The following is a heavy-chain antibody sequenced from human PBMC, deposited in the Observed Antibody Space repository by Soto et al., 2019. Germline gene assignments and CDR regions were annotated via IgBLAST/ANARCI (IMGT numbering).Heavy chain of an antibody. Sequence: SVKVSCKASGFPFGRSAVQWVRQARGQRLEWIGWIVVATDDTAYAQNFQGRVTISRDTSSSTTYMELTSLRSEDTAIYYCAIGRLYYYDSSSYHNWFDPWGQGTLVNLSS. CDR2: IVVATDDT. D-gene: IGHD3-22*01. CDR1: GFPFGRSA. V-gene: IGHV1-58*01. J-gene: IGHJ5*02. CDR3: AIGRLYYYDSSSYHNWFDP.